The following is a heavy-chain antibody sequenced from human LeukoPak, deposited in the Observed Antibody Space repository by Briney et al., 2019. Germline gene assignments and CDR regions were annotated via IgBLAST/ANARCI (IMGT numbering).Heavy chain of an antibody. Sequence: GASVKVSCKASGGTFSSYAISWVRQAPGQGLEWMGGIIPIFGTANYAQKFQGRVTITADKSTSTAYMELSSLRSEDMAVYYCARADSSSWQEFDYWGQGTLVTVSS. J-gene: IGHJ4*02. V-gene: IGHV1-69*06. CDR3: ARADSSSWQEFDY. CDR2: IIPIFGTA. D-gene: IGHD6-13*01. CDR1: GGTFSSYA.